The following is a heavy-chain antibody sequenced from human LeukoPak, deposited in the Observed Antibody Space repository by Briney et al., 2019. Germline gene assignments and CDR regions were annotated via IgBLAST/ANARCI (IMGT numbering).Heavy chain of an antibody. Sequence: SDTLSLTCTVSGGSISNYYWNWIRQPPGKGLEWIGYIYYSGTNYNPSLKSRVTISADTSKNQFSLKPSSVTAADSAVYFCARSDSGTYNWYFDLWGRGTLVTVSS. CDR3: ARSDSGTYNWYFDL. V-gene: IGHV4-59*08. CDR2: IYYSGT. D-gene: IGHD1-26*01. J-gene: IGHJ2*01. CDR1: GGSISNYY.